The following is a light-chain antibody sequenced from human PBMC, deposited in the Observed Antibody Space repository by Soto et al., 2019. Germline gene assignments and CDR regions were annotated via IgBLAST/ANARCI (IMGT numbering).Light chain of an antibody. CDR2: EVT. CDR1: SGDIGSYNR. CDR3: SSYTNNNTRACV. J-gene: IGLJ1*01. V-gene: IGLV2-14*01. Sequence: QSVLTQPASVSGSPGQSITISCTGTSGDIGSYNRVSWYQQHPGKAPKLIIYEVTDRPSGVSNRFSGSKSGNTASLTISGLQAEDEAEYYCSSYTNNNTRACVFGTGTKLNVL.